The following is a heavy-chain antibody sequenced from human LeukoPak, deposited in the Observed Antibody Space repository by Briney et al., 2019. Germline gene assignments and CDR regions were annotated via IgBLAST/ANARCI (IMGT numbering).Heavy chain of an antibody. CDR1: GFTFSTYG. J-gene: IGHJ4*02. Sequence: PGGSLRLSCEASGFTFSTYGFHWVRQAPGKGLEWVAIIWYDRSKKFYADSVKGRFTISRDNSKNTLYLQMNSLRAEDTAVYYCAREYGYYDFWSDYYRPHYFDSWGQGTLVTVSS. CDR2: IWYDRSKK. D-gene: IGHD3-3*01. V-gene: IGHV3-33*01. CDR3: AREYGYYDFWSDYYRPHYFDS.